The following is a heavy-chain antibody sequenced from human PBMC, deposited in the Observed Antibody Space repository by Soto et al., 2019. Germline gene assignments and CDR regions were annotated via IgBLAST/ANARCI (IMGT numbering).Heavy chain of an antibody. CDR1: GDSVSSNSAA. CDR3: ARDRFYRYGWHYYCYYDMDV. J-gene: IGHJ6*02. V-gene: IGHV6-1*01. CDR2: TYYRSKWYN. Sequence: SQTLSLTCAISGDSVSSNSAAWNWIRQSPSRGLEWLGRTYYRSKWYNDYAVSVKSRITINPDTSKNQFSLQLNSVTPEDTAVYYCARDRFYRYGWHYYCYYDMDVWGPETTVTVSS. D-gene: IGHD5-18*01.